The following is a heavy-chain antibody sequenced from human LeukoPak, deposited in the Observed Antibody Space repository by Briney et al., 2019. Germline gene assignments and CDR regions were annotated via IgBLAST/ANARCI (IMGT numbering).Heavy chain of an antibody. Sequence: PGRSLRLSCAASGFTFNNYGMHWVRQAPGKGLEWMALIWYDGSNKYYADSVKGRFTISRDNSKNTLYLQMNSLRAEDTAVYYCGNGWSGDHDAFDIWGQGTMVTVSS. V-gene: IGHV3-33*06. CDR2: IWYDGSNK. CDR3: GNGWSGDHDAFDI. J-gene: IGHJ3*02. D-gene: IGHD6-19*01. CDR1: GFTFNNYG.